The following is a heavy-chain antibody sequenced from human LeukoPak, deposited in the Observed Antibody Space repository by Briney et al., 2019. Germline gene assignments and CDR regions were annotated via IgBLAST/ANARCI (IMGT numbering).Heavy chain of an antibody. J-gene: IGHJ4*02. Sequence: GGSLRLSCAASGFTFSSYWMHWVRQAPGKGLVWVSRINSDGSNTDYADSVKGRFTISSAKAKNTLYLQMNRLRAEDTAVYYCARGGSPDYWGQRTLVTVSS. CDR1: GFTFSSYW. CDR2: INSDGSNT. V-gene: IGHV3-74*01. D-gene: IGHD1-26*01. CDR3: ARGGSPDY.